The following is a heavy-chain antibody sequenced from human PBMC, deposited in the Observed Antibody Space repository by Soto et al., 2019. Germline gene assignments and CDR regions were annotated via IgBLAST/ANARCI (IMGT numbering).Heavy chain of an antibody. CDR1: GFTFSTYS. D-gene: IGHD2-2*01. Sequence: GGSLRLSCAASGFTFSTYSMNWVRQAPGKGLEWVSYISSSSSTIFYTDSVKGRFTVSRDNAKNSLYLQMNSLRAEDTAVYYCARDPNIVLVPAALRSYYYYYGMDVWGQGTTVTVSS. CDR3: ARDPNIVLVPAALRSYYYYYGMDV. CDR2: ISSSSSTI. J-gene: IGHJ6*02. V-gene: IGHV3-48*01.